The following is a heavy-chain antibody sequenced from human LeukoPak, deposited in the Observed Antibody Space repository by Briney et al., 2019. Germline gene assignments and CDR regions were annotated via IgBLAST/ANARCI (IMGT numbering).Heavy chain of an antibody. CDR3: ARSPYYYYYGMDV. J-gene: IGHJ6*02. CDR1: GFTFSDYY. CDR2: ISSSGSTI. Sequence: AGGSLRLSCAASGFTFSDYYMSWIRQAPGKGLEWVSYISSSGSTIYYADSVKGRFTISRDNAKNSLYLQMNSLRAEDTAVYYCARSPYYYYYGMDVRGQGTTVTVSS. V-gene: IGHV3-11*01.